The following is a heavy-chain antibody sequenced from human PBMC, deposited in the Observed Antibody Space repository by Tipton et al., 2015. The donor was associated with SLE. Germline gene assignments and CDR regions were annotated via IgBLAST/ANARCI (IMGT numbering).Heavy chain of an antibody. Sequence: TLSLTCTVSGGSISSYYWSWIRQPPGKGLEWIGYIYTSGSTNYNPSLKSRVTISVDTSKNQFPLKLSSVTAADTAVYYCAYSGYADYYYYMDVWGKGTTVTVSS. V-gene: IGHV4-4*08. D-gene: IGHD5-12*01. CDR2: IYTSGST. CDR3: AYSGYADYYYYMDV. J-gene: IGHJ6*03. CDR1: GGSISSYY.